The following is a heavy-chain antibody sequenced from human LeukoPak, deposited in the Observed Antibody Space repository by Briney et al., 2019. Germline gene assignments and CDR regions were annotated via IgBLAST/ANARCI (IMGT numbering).Heavy chain of an antibody. D-gene: IGHD2-15*01. CDR3: VRVSSPRFSGSAPLY. CDR2: INQDGSEQ. V-gene: IGHV3-7*01. J-gene: IGHJ4*02. CDR1: SFSFSRYW. Sequence: GGSLRLSCAADSFSFSRYWTAWVRQAPGKGLEWVAQINQDGSEQSFVDSVQGRFTMSRDNAKNSLYLEINSLRVEDTSVYDCVRVSSPRFSGSAPLYWGQGTLVTVSS.